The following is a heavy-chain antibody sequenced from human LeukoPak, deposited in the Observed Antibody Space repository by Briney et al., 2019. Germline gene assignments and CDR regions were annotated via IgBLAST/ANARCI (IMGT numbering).Heavy chain of an antibody. CDR1: GFTFSSYG. J-gene: IGHJ4*02. CDR3: ARGPFAYCSAGCSPGFDY. CDR2: ISYDGSNK. V-gene: IGHV3-30-3*01. D-gene: IGHD2-21*02. Sequence: PGGSLRLSCAASGFTFSSYGMHWVRQAPGKGLEWVADISYDGSNKNYADSVKGRFTISRDNSKNTLYLQMNSLTPEDTAVFYCARGPFAYCSAGCSPGFDYWGQGTLVTVSS.